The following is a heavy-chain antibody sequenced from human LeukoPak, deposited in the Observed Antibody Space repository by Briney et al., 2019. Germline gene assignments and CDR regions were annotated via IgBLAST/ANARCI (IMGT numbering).Heavy chain of an antibody. CDR3: ATGYSSSWYVG. J-gene: IGHJ4*02. D-gene: IGHD6-13*01. CDR1: GGSISSYY. CDR2: IYISGST. Sequence: PSETLSLTCSVSGGSISSYYWSWIRQPAGKGLEWIGRIYISGSTNYNPSLKSRVTMSVDTSKNQFSLKLTSVTAADTAVYYCATGYSSSWYVGWGQGTLVTVSS. V-gene: IGHV4-4*07.